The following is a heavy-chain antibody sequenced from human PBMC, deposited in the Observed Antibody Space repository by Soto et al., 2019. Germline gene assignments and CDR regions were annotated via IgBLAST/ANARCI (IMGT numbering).Heavy chain of an antibody. Sequence: PGGSLRLSCAASGFTFSDYYMSWIRQAPGKGLEWVSYNSHNGTYTNYADSVKGRFTISRDNANNSLYLQMNSLRAEDTAVFYCARVPISRGSGWYDFDFWGQGTVVTVSS. CDR2: NSHNGTYT. D-gene: IGHD6-19*01. J-gene: IGHJ4*02. V-gene: IGHV3-11*06. CDR1: GFTFSDYY. CDR3: ARVPISRGSGWYDFDF.